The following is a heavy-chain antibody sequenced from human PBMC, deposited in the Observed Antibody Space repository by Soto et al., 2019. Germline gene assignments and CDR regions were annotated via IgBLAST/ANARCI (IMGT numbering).Heavy chain of an antibody. CDR3: ARDRGRGYCTGGLCYLGHDH. V-gene: IGHV3-33*01. D-gene: IGHD2-8*02. CDR1: GFTFSSYG. J-gene: IGHJ4*02. Sequence: GGSLRLSCAASGFTFSSYGMHWVRQAPGKGLEWVAVIWYDGSNKYYADSVKGRFTISRDNSKNTLYLQMTNLRPEDTAIYYCARDRGRGYCTGGLCYLGHDHWGQGNPVTVSS. CDR2: IWYDGSNK.